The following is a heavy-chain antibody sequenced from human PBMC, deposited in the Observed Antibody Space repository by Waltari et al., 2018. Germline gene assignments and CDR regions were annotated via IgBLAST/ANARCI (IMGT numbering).Heavy chain of an antibody. CDR1: GGSISSYY. J-gene: IGHJ6*03. CDR2: IYYSGST. Sequence: QVQLQESGPGLVKPSETLSLTCTVSGGSISSYYWSWIRQPPGKGLEWIGDIYYSGSTNYNPSLKSRVTISVDTSKNQFSLKLSSVTAADTAVYYCARDRGYRVWDYYYYMDVWGKGTTVTVSS. D-gene: IGHD6-13*01. CDR3: ARDRGYRVWDYYYYMDV. V-gene: IGHV4-59*01.